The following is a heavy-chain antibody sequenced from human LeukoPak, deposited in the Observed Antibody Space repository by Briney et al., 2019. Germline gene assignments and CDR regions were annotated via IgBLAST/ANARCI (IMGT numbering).Heavy chain of an antibody. D-gene: IGHD5-24*01. J-gene: IGHJ4*02. CDR2: IKPDGSEK. CDR1: GFSLSMYW. V-gene: IGHV3-7*01. Sequence: GGSLRLSCAASGFSLSMYWMTWVRQAPGKGLEWVANIKPDGSEKNYVDSVKGRFTISRDNAKNSLFLQINSLRAEDTAAYYCARGNNWYGYWGQGTLVTVSS. CDR3: ARGNNWYGY.